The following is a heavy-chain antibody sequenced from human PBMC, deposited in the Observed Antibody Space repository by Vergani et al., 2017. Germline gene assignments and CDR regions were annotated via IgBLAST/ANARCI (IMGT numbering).Heavy chain of an antibody. CDR2: ITPIFGTA. CDR1: GGTIRSYA. Sequence: QVQLVQSGAEVKKPGSSVKVSCKASGGTIRSYAISWVRQSPGQGLEWMGGITPIFGTAKYTQKFQGRVTITADKSTSTAYMELSSLRSEDAAVYYCARDSHEAAAGTGWFDPWGQGTLVTVSS. D-gene: IGHD6-13*01. CDR3: ARDSHEAAAGTGWFDP. V-gene: IGHV1-69*06. J-gene: IGHJ5*02.